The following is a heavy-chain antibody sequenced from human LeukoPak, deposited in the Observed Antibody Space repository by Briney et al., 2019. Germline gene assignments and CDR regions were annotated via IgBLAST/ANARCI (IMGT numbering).Heavy chain of an antibody. CDR2: IYSGGYT. V-gene: IGHV3-53*01. Sequence: GGSLRLSCAASGFTFSSYSMNWVRQAPGKGLEWVSVIYSGGYTYYADSVKGRFTISRDNSKNTVYLQVNSLRAEDTAVYYCARAPGGSGSYFDYWGQGTLVTVSS. D-gene: IGHD1-26*01. CDR1: GFTFSSYS. CDR3: ARAPGGSGSYFDY. J-gene: IGHJ4*02.